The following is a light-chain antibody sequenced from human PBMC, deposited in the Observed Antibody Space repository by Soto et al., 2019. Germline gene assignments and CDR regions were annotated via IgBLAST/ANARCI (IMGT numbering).Light chain of an antibody. CDR1: QSLLHSNGYNY. V-gene: IGKV2-28*01. Sequence: DIVMTPSPLNLPVTPGEPASISCSSSQSLLHSNGYNYLDWYLQKPGQSPQLLIYLGSNRSSGVPDRFSGSGSGTDFTLKISRVEAEDVGVYYCMQALQTSITFGQGTRLEFK. CDR2: LGS. CDR3: MQALQTSIT. J-gene: IGKJ5*01.